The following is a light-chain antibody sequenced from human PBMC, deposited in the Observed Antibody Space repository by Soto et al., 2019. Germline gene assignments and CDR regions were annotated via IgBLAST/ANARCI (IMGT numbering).Light chain of an antibody. J-gene: IGKJ1*01. V-gene: IGKV1-5*03. Sequence: DIHMTQYPSTLSASVGDRVTITCRASQSISSWLAWYQQKPGKAPKLLIYKASSSESGVPSRSSGSGSETVFTLTISSLQPDDFATYYCQQYNSYPTSWTFGQGTKV. CDR2: KAS. CDR3: QQYNSYPTSWT. CDR1: QSISSW.